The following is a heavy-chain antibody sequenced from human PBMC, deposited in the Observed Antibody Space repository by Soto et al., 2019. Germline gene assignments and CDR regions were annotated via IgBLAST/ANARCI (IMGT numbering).Heavy chain of an antibody. D-gene: IGHD1-7*01. CDR1: GFTFSNYW. V-gene: IGHV3-74*01. Sequence: VGSLRLSCAASGFTFSNYWMHWVRQAPGKGLVWVSRINSDGSSASYADSVKGRFTISRDNAKNTLYLQMNSLRAEDTAVYYCARDTLELLYYFDYWGQGTLVTVSS. CDR3: ARDTLELLYYFDY. CDR2: INSDGSSA. J-gene: IGHJ4*02.